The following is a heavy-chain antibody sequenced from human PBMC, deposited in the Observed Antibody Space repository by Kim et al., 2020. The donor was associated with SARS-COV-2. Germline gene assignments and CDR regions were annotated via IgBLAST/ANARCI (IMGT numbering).Heavy chain of an antibody. D-gene: IGHD3-3*01. CDR3: ARDVEWGYYYYYGMDV. Sequence: KFQGRVTMTRDTSISTAYMELSRLRSDDTAVYYCARDVEWGYYYYYGMDVWGQGTTVTVSS. J-gene: IGHJ6*02. V-gene: IGHV1-2*02.